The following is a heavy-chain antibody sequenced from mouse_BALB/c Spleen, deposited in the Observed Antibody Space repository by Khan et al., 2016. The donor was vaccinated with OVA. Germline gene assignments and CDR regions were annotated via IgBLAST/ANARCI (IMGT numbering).Heavy chain of an antibody. CDR3: ARCPYGNSCAD. J-gene: IGHJ3*01. Sequence: VQLQESGPELVKPGASVKMSCKASGYTFTDYIMSWVKQRTGQGLEWIGAIYPGSGSTYYNEKFKGKATLPADTSSNTAYMHLSSLTSADSAVHVSARCPYGNSCADWGQGTLVTVSA. CDR1: GYTFTDYI. D-gene: IGHD2-1*01. V-gene: IGHV1-77*01. CDR2: IYPGSGST.